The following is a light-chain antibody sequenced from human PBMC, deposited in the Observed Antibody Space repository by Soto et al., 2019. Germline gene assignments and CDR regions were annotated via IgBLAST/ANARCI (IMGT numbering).Light chain of an antibody. Sequence: EIVLTQSPATLSLSPGERATLSCRASQSVSSYLAWYQQKPGQAPRLLIYDASNRATGIPARFSGSGSGTDFALTISILEPEDFAVYYCQQLSNGPLTFGGGIKVDIK. CDR1: QSVSSY. V-gene: IGKV3-11*01. CDR2: DAS. J-gene: IGKJ4*01. CDR3: QQLSNGPLT.